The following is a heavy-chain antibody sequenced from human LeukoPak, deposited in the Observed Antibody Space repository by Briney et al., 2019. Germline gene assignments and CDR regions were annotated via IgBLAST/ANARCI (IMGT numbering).Heavy chain of an antibody. Sequence: ASVKVSCKASGYTSTGYYMHWVRQAPGQGLEWMGWINPNSGGTNYAQKFQGWVTMTRDTSISTAYMELSRLRSDDTAVYYCARSAGGYCSSTSCLVYYFDYWGQGTLVTVSS. D-gene: IGHD2-2*01. CDR1: GYTSTGYY. V-gene: IGHV1-2*04. CDR2: INPNSGGT. CDR3: ARSAGGYCSSTSCLVYYFDY. J-gene: IGHJ4*02.